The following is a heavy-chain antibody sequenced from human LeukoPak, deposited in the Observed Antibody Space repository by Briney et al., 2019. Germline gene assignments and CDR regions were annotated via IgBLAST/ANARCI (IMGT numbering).Heavy chain of an antibody. CDR2: IYYSGTT. CDR1: GGSISSYN. V-gene: IGHV4-59*01. D-gene: IGHD3-22*01. Sequence: SETLSLTCTVSGGSISSYNWNWIRQSPGKGLEWIGCIYYSGTTNYNPSLESRATISVDTSKNQFSLKLSSVTAADTAVYYCARGNYYDNTHFDYWGQGTLVTVSS. J-gene: IGHJ4*02. CDR3: ARGNYYDNTHFDY.